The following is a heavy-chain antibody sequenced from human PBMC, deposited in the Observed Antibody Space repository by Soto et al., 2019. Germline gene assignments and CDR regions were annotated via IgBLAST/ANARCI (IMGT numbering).Heavy chain of an antibody. CDR3: AKERRPGIAADGTVFDY. CDR2: ISWNSGSI. CDR1: GFTFDDYA. D-gene: IGHD6-13*01. V-gene: IGHV3-9*01. Sequence: EVQLVESGGGLVQPGRSLRLSCAASGFTFDDYAMHWVRQAPGKGLEWVSGISWNSGSIGYADSVKGRFTISRDNANNSQYLQMIRLRAEDTALYYCAKERRPGIAADGTVFDYWGQGPLVTVSA. J-gene: IGHJ4*02.